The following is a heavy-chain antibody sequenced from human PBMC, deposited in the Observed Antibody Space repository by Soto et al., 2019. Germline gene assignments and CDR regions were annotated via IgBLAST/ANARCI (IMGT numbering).Heavy chain of an antibody. Sequence: EASVKVSCKASGYTFTSYDINWVRQATGQGLEWMGWMNPNSGNTGYAQKFQGRVTMTRNTSISTAYMELSSLRSEDTAVYYCARGPPPLYCSGGSCVDYWGQGTLVTVSS. CDR3: ARGPPPLYCSGGSCVDY. CDR1: GYTFTSYD. J-gene: IGHJ4*02. CDR2: MNPNSGNT. V-gene: IGHV1-8*01. D-gene: IGHD2-15*01.